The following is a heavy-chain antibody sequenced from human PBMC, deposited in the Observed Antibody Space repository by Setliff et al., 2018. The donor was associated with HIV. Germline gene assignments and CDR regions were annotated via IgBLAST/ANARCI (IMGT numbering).Heavy chain of an antibody. V-gene: IGHV3-23*01. CDR1: GFTFMNYA. CDR3: ARGGGPDTNFDS. CDR2: ISGSGGNT. J-gene: IGHJ4*02. Sequence: PGGSLRLSCAASGFTFMNYAMSWVRQAPGKGLAWVSTISGSGGNTYYADSVKGRFTISRDNSNNMLFLQMNSLRTEDTAVYYCARGGGPDTNFDSWGRGTLVTVSS.